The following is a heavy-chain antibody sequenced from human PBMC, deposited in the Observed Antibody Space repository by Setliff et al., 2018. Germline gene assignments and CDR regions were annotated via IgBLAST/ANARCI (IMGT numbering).Heavy chain of an antibody. Sequence: SETLSLTCTVSGGSISSSSYYWGWIRQPPGKGLEWIGSIYYSGSTYYNPSLKSRVTISVDTSKNQFSLKLSSVTAADTAVYYCARGRGFGELFPFDYWGQGTLVTVSS. CDR3: ARGRGFGELFPFDY. D-gene: IGHD3-10*01. CDR2: IYYSGST. V-gene: IGHV4-39*07. CDR1: GGSISSSSYY. J-gene: IGHJ4*02.